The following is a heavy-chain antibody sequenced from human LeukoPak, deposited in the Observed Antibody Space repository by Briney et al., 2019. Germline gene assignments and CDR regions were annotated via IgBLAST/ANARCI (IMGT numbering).Heavy chain of an antibody. CDR2: ISGSGGST. CDR1: GFTLSSFE. CDR3: AKDHWHGEADDAFDI. J-gene: IGHJ3*02. V-gene: IGHV3-23*01. D-gene: IGHD4-17*01. Sequence: PGGSLRLSCAASGFTLSSFEVNWVRQAPGKGLEWVSAISGSGGSTYYADSVKGRFTISRDNSKNTLYLQMNSLRAEDTAVYYCAKDHWHGEADDAFDIWGQGTMVTVSS.